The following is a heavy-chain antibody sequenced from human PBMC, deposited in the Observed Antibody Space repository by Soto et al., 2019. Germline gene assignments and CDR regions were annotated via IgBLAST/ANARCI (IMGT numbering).Heavy chain of an antibody. CDR2: IIPIFGTA. Sequence: GASVKVSCKASGGTFSSYAISWVRQAPGQGLEWMGGIIPIFGTANYAQKFQGRVTITADESTSTAYMELSSLRSEDTAVYYCARGSQAGIAAAGTPLFDYWGQGTLVT. CDR1: GGTFSSYA. V-gene: IGHV1-69*13. J-gene: IGHJ4*02. CDR3: ARGSQAGIAAAGTPLFDY. D-gene: IGHD6-13*01.